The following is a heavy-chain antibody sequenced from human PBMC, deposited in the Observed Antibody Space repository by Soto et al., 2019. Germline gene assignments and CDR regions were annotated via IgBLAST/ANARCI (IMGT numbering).Heavy chain of an antibody. V-gene: IGHV5-51*01. CDR2: IYPGDSDT. J-gene: IGHJ4*02. Sequence: EECLTISCQDSGYSFSTYWIAWVLQMPGKGLEWMGLIYPGDSDTKYRPSFRGQVTISADKSINTAYLQWSSLRAEDTAIYYCAKKANSGQGSQYFDNWGQGTMVTVSS. CDR3: AKKANSGQGSQYFDN. D-gene: IGHD3-10*01. CDR1: GYSFSTYW.